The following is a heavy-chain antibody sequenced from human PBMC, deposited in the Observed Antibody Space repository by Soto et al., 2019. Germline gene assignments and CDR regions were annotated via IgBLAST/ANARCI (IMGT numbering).Heavy chain of an antibody. CDR3: ATLGLPRDYAHFDY. D-gene: IGHD4-17*01. J-gene: IGHJ4*02. CDR1: GYTFTNYA. CDR2: INAGNGNT. V-gene: IGHV1-3*01. Sequence: QVQVVQSGAEVKKPGASVKVSCKASGYTFTNYAIHWVRQAPGQRPEWMGCINAGNGNTKYSGIFQGRVTITRDTSASTAYMELSSLRSEDTAVYYCATLGLPRDYAHFDYWGQGTLVTVSS.